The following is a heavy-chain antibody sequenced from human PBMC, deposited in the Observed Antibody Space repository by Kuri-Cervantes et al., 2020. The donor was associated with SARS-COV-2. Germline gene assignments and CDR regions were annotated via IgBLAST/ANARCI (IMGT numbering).Heavy chain of an antibody. CDR1: GFTFSSYE. CDR3: AKDESYSGSYLYWYFDL. V-gene: IGHV3-9*01. CDR2: ISWNSGSI. Sequence: SLKISCAASGFTFSSYEMNWVRQAPGKGLEWVSGISWNSGSIGYADSVKGRFTISRDNAKNSLYLQMNSLRAEDTALYYCAKDESYSGSYLYWYFDLWGRGTLVTVSS. J-gene: IGHJ2*01. D-gene: IGHD1-26*01.